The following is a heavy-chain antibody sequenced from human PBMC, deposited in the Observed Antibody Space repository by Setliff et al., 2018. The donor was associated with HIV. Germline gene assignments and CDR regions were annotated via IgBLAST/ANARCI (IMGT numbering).Heavy chain of an antibody. CDR2: IYYGGTT. CDR3: ARPRGEYRSYDAFDI. V-gene: IGHV4-39*01. D-gene: IGHD5-18*01. J-gene: IGHJ3*02. Sequence: SETLSLTCTVSGGSIRSIDYFWGWIRQPPGKGLEWLGNIGNIYYGGTTYYNPSLKGRIAISVFTSSQQLSLTLTSVTPADTAVYYCARPRGEYRSYDAFDIWGQGTVVTVSS. CDR1: GGSIRSIDYF.